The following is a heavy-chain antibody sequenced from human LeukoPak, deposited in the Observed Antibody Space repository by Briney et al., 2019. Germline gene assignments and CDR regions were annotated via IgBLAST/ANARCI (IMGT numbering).Heavy chain of an antibody. J-gene: IGHJ3*02. CDR3: ARDRVVGLGIDNAFDI. Sequence: SETLSLTCAVYGGSFSGYYWSWIRQPPGKGLEWIGEINHSGSTNYNPSLKSRVTISVDTSKNQFSLKLSSVTAADTAVYYCARDRVVGLGIDNAFDIWGHGTMVTVSS. CDR2: INHSGST. CDR1: GGSFSGYY. D-gene: IGHD2-15*01. V-gene: IGHV4-34*01.